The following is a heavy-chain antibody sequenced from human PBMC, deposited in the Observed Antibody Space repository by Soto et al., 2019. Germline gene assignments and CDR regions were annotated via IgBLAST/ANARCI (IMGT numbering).Heavy chain of an antibody. V-gene: IGHV4-30-4*01. Sequence: QVQLQESGPGLVKPSQTLSLTCTVSGGSISSGDYYWSCIRQPPGKGLEWIGYIYYSGSTYYNPSLTSRVTISVDTSKNLFSLKLSSVTAADTAVYYCARDRRSGMDVWGQGTTVTVSS. CDR3: ARDRRSGMDV. CDR2: IYYSGST. CDR1: GGSISSGDYY. J-gene: IGHJ6*02.